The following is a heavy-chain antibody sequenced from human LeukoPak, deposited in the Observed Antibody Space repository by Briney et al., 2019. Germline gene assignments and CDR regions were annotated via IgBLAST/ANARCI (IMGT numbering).Heavy chain of an antibody. J-gene: IGHJ6*03. CDR2: INPKSGDP. CDR3: ARSARHCNNGVCFTDYYIDL. CDR1: GYTFTGYY. Sequence: ASVKVSCKASGYTFTGYYMHWVRQAPGQGLEWMGWINPKSGDPNYPQKFQGRVTTTRDTSISTAYMEMNSLTSDDTAVYYCARSARHCNNGVCFTDYYIDLWGKGTTVTVSS. V-gene: IGHV1-2*02. D-gene: IGHD2-8*01.